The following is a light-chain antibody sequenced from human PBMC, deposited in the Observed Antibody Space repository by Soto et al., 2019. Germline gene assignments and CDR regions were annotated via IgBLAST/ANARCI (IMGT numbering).Light chain of an antibody. CDR2: GAS. CDR1: QSVSSSY. Sequence: EIVLTQSAGTLSLSPGERATLSCRDSQSVSSSYLAWYQQKPGQAPRLLIYGASSRATGIPDRFSGSGSGTDFTLTISRLEPEDFAVYYCQQYGSSPPLTFGQGTRLEIK. CDR3: QQYGSSPPLT. V-gene: IGKV3-20*01. J-gene: IGKJ5*01.